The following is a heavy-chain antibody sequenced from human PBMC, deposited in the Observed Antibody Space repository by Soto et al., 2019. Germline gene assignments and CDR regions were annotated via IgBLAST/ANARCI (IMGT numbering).Heavy chain of an antibody. V-gene: IGHV4-34*01. J-gene: IGHJ4*02. CDR1: GQSFSGHS. Sequence: QVQLQQWGAGLVKPSETLSLSCAVYGQSFSGHSWAWIRQPPGKGLEWIGEINESGSTYYNPSLSSRVTISTDTSKNQFSLKLSSVSAADTAAYFCARGSGIVALPGELEDVNYDYLGQGTLVNVSS. CDR3: ARGSGIVALPGELEDVNYDY. CDR2: INESGST. D-gene: IGHD1-1*01.